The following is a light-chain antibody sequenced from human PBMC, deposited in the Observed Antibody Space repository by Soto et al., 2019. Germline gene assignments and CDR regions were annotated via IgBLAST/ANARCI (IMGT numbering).Light chain of an antibody. CDR2: DVS. CDR3: SSYTGSSTVV. Sequence: QSVLTQPASVSGSPGQSIAISCTGSNSDIGDYNYVSWYQQHPGKAPKLMIYDVSTRPSGVSNRFSGSMSGNTASLTISGLQPEDEADYYCSSYTGSSTVVFGGVTKLTVL. J-gene: IGLJ2*01. CDR1: NSDIGDYNY. V-gene: IGLV2-14*01.